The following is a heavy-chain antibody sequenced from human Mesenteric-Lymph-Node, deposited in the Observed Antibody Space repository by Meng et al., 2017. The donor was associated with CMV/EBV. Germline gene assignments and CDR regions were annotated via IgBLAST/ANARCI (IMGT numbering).Heavy chain of an antibody. V-gene: IGHV3-7*01. D-gene: IGHD7-27*01. CDR1: GFTFSSYW. Sequence: GESLKISCAASGFTFSSYWMSWVRQAPGKGLEWVANIKQDGSEKYYVDSVKGRFTISRDNAKNSLYLQMNSLRAEDTAVYYCARVMGMDWFDPWGQGTLVTVSS. CDR2: IKQDGSEK. CDR3: ARVMGMDWFDP. J-gene: IGHJ5*02.